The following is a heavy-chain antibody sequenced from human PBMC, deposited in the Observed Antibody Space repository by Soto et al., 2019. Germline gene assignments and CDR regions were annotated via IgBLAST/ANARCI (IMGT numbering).Heavy chain of an antibody. J-gene: IGHJ4*02. CDR1: GGSISSSSYY. CDR3: ATQPAHPSPTYCGGDCYAGNDY. D-gene: IGHD2-21*02. V-gene: IGHV4-39*01. CDR2: IYYSGST. Sequence: SETLSLTCTISGGSISSSSYYWGWIRQPPGKGLEWIGSIYYSGSTYYNPSLKSRVTISVDTSKNQFSLKLSSVTAADTAVYYCATQPAHPSPTYCGGDCYAGNDYWGQGTLVTVSS.